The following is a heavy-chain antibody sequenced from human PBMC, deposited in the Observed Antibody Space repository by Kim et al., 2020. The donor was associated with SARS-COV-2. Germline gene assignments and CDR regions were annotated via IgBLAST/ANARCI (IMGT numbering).Heavy chain of an antibody. V-gene: IGHV3-9*01. CDR2: ISWHSGSI. Sequence: GGSLRLSCAASGFTFDDYAMHWVRQAPGKGLEWVSGISWHSGSIGYADSVKGRFTISRDNAKNSLYLQMNSLRAEDTALYYCARGRRYSYGNVDYWGQGTLVTVSS. CDR1: GFTFDDYA. CDR3: ARGRRYSYGNVDY. J-gene: IGHJ4*02. D-gene: IGHD5-18*01.